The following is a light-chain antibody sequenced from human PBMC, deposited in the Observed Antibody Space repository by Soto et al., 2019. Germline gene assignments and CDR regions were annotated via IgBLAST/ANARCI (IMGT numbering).Light chain of an antibody. CDR3: QQYDSLPPT. V-gene: IGKV1-33*01. Sequence: DIQMTQSPSSLSASVGDRVTITCQASRDISKYLNWFQEKPGKAPKLLIYAASNLQTGVPSRFSGSGSGTDFTLTISSLQPEDCATYYCQQYDSLPPTFGQGTRLEIK. CDR2: AAS. CDR1: RDISKY. J-gene: IGKJ5*01.